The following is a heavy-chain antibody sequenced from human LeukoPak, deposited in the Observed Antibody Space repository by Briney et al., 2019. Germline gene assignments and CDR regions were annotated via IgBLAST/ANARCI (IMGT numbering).Heavy chain of an antibody. D-gene: IGHD4-23*01. CDR3: ARGPNKSDGGNSGSAWFDP. V-gene: IGHV1-8*01. Sequence: ASVKVSCEASGYTFTTYDMNWVRQATGQGLEWMGWMNPNSGNTGYAQKFQGRVTMTRNTSISTAYMELSSLRSEDTAVYYCARGPNKSDGGNSGSAWFDPWGQGSLVTVSS. CDR1: GYTFTTYD. CDR2: MNPNSGNT. J-gene: IGHJ5*02.